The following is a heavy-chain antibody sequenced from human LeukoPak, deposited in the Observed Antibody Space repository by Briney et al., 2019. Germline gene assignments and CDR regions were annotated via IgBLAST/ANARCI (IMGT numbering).Heavy chain of an antibody. CDR1: GYSFTNYW. Sequence: GESLKISCKASGYSFTNYWIGWVRQMPGKGLEWMGIVYPGDSDTRYSPSFQGQVTISADKSINTAYLQWSSLKASDTAMYYCARLGSSVPYNLDYWGRGTLVTVSS. J-gene: IGHJ4*02. CDR2: VYPGDSDT. V-gene: IGHV5-51*01. CDR3: ARLGSSVPYNLDY. D-gene: IGHD6-6*01.